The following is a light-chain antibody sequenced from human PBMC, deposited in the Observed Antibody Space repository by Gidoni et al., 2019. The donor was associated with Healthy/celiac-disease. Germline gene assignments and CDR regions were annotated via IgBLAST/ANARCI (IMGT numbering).Light chain of an antibody. J-gene: IGLJ1*01. V-gene: IGLV1-47*01. CDR2: RNN. Sequence: QSVLTQPLSASGTPGQRVTISCSGSSSNSGSNYVYWYQQLPGTAPKLLIYRNNQRPSGVPDRFSGSKSGTSASLAISGLRSEDEADYYCAAWNDSLSGYVFGTGTEVTVL. CDR3: AAWNDSLSGYV. CDR1: SSNSGSNY.